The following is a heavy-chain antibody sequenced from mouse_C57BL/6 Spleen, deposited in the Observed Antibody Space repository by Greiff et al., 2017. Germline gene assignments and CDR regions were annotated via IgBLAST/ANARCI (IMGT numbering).Heavy chain of an antibody. CDR2: ISSGGSYT. D-gene: IGHD4-1*01. CDR3: ARLGTSFDY. J-gene: IGHJ2*01. V-gene: IGHV5-6*01. CDR1: GFTFSSYG. Sequence: EVKLMESGGDLVKPGGSLKLSCAASGFTFSSYGMSWVRQTPDKRLEWVATISSGGSYTYYPDSVKGRFTISRDNAKNTLYLQMSSLKSEDTAMYYCARLGTSFDYWGQGTTLTVSS.